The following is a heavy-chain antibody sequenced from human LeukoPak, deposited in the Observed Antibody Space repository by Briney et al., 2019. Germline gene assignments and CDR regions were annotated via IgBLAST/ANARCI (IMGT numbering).Heavy chain of an antibody. CDR1: GGSISSYY. J-gene: IGHJ5*02. Sequence: SETLSLTCTVSGGSISSYYWSWIRQPAGKGLEWIGRIYTSGSTNYNPSLKSRVTMSVDTSKNQFSLKLNSVTAADTAVYYCARHDFWSGYMANNWFDPSGQGTLVTVSS. D-gene: IGHD3-3*01. CDR2: IYTSGST. V-gene: IGHV4-4*07. CDR3: ARHDFWSGYMANNWFDP.